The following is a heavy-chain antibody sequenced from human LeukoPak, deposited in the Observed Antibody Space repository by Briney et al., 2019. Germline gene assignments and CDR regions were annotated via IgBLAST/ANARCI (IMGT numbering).Heavy chain of an antibody. CDR1: X. D-gene: IGHD6-13*01. J-gene: IGHJ5*02. Sequence: XXXXLRQXXXKGLXXIGLIYTSGSTNYTPSLKSRVTMSVDTSKNQFSLKLSSVTAADTAVYYCARAHPIAGWFDPWGQGTLVTVSS. V-gene: IGHV4-4*07. CDR2: IYTSGST. CDR3: ARAHPIAGWFDP.